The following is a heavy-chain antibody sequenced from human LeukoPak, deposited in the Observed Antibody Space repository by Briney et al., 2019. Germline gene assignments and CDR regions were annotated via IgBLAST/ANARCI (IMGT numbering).Heavy chain of an antibody. J-gene: IGHJ2*01. CDR1: VYAFTSHS. V-gene: IGHV1-18*01. Sequence: ASVTVSFKASVYAFTSHSITWVGQAPGQGREGMGWISFYKGDTKNAQNYQGRATITTETYNKKAYMELRSLTSDDTALYYCTRDPSNTSGWRQYFDFWGRGTLITVSS. D-gene: IGHD6-19*01. CDR2: ISFYKGDT. CDR3: TRDPSNTSGWRQYFDF.